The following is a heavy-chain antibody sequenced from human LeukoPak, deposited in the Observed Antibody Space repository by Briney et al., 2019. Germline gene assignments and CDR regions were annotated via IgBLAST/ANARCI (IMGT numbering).Heavy chain of an antibody. Sequence: GSVKVSFKASGYTFTGYYMHWVRQAPGQGLEWMGWINPNSGDTNYAQKFQGRVTMTRDTSISTANMELSRLSSDDTAVFYCAREGPIVGATTGAFDIWGQGTMVTVSS. CDR3: AREGPIVGATTGAFDI. V-gene: IGHV1-2*02. CDR1: GYTFTGYY. D-gene: IGHD1-26*01. J-gene: IGHJ3*02. CDR2: INPNSGDT.